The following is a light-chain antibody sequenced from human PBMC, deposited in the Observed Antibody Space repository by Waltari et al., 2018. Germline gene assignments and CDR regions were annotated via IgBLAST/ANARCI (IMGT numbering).Light chain of an antibody. Sequence: SYELTQPPSVSVSHGQTARITCSGDPLPKQFSYWYQQKPGQAPVGVIYKDTERPSGIPERFSGSSSGTTVTLTISGVQAEDEADYYCQSADSSGTYEVFGTGTKVTVL. J-gene: IGLJ1*01. V-gene: IGLV3-25*03. CDR2: KDT. CDR3: QSADSSGTYEV. CDR1: PLPKQF.